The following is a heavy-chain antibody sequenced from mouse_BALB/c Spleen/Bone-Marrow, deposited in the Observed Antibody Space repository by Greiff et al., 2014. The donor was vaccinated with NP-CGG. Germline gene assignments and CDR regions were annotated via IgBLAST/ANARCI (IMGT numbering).Heavy chain of an antibody. CDR3: ARGNYEGAMDY. CDR2: IYPGDGDT. V-gene: IGHV1-87*01. CDR1: GCTFTGYW. D-gene: IGHD2-4*01. J-gene: IGHJ4*01. Sequence: QVQLQQSGAELARPGASVKLSCKASGCTFTGYWMQWVKQRPGQGLEWIGAIYPGDGDTRYTQKFKGKATLTAEKSSSTAYMQLSSLASEDSAVYYCARGNYEGAMDYWGQGTAVTVSS.